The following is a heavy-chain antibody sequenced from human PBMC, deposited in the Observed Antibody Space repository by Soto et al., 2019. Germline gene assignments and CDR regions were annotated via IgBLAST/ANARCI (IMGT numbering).Heavy chain of an antibody. V-gene: IGHV1-18*01. CDR2: ISAYDGKT. Sequence: ASVKVSCKTSGYTFNTYGINWVRQAPGQGLELMGWISAYDGKTTYAEKFQGRVTLTTETSTSTAYMELRSLRSDDTAIYYCARDPHEFWKSYWFDPWGQGTPVTVSS. CDR1: GYTFNTYG. CDR3: ARDPHEFWKSYWFDP. D-gene: IGHD3-3*01. J-gene: IGHJ5*02.